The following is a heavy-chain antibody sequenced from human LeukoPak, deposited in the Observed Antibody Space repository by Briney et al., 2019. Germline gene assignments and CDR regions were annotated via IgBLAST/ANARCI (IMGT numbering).Heavy chain of an antibody. V-gene: IGHV3-9*01. CDR1: GFTFDDYA. J-gene: IGHJ4*02. D-gene: IGHD3-9*01. CDR2: ISWNSGSI. CDR3: AKDAYDILTGYKDY. Sequence: GRSLRLSCAASGFTFDDYAMHWVRQAPGKGLEWVSGISWNSGSIGYADSVKGRFTISRDNAKNSLYLQMNSLRAEDTALYYCAKDAYDILTGYKDYWGQGTLVTVSS.